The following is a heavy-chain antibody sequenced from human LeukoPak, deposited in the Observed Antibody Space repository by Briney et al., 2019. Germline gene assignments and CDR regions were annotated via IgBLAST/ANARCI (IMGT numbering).Heavy chain of an antibody. CDR3: ARQRITMVRGVTSLHYYYYMDV. CDR2: IIPIFGTA. Sequence: SVRVSCTASGGTFSRYAISWVRQAPGQGLEWMGGIIPIFGTANYAQTFQGRVTITTDESTSTAYMELSSLRSEDTAVYYCARQRITMVRGVTSLHYYYYMDVWGKGTTVTVSS. CDR1: GGTFSRYA. D-gene: IGHD3-10*01. J-gene: IGHJ6*03. V-gene: IGHV1-69*05.